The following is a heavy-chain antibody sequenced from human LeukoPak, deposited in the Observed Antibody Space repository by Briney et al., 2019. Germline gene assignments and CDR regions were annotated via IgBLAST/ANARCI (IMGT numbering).Heavy chain of an antibody. D-gene: IGHD6-19*01. CDR3: ARGRDSSGSYYFDY. V-gene: IGHV3-7*01. J-gene: IGHJ4*02. CDR1: GFTFSRYW. CDR2: IKQDGSEK. Sequence: PGGSLRLSCAASGFTFSRYWMSWVRQAPGKGLEWVANIKQDGSEKYYVDSVKGRFTISRDNAKNSLYLQMNSLRAEDTAVYYCARGRDSSGSYYFDYWGQGTLVTVSS.